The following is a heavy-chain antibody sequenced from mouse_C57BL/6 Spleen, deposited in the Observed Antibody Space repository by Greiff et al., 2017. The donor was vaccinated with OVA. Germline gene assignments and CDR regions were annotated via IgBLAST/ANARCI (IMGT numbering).Heavy chain of an antibody. CDR3: ARDGYYEAWFAY. Sequence: QVQLKESGPELVKPGASVKISCKASGYAFSSSWMNWVKQRPGKGLEWIGRIYPGDGDTNYNGKFKGKATLTADKSSSTAYMQLSSLTSEDSAVYFCARDGYYEAWFAYWGQGTLVTVSA. CDR1: GYAFSSSW. V-gene: IGHV1-82*01. D-gene: IGHD2-3*01. CDR2: IYPGDGDT. J-gene: IGHJ3*01.